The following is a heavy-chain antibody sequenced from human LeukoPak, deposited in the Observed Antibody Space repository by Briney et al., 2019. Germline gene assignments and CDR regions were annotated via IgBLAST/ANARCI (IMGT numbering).Heavy chain of an antibody. CDR3: AKAPRVRGYSGYDPGDY. J-gene: IGHJ4*02. CDR2: ISGSGGST. CDR1: GFTFSSYA. Sequence: PGGSLRLSCAASGFTFSSYAMSWVRQAPGKGLEWVSAISGSGGSTYYADSVKGRFTISRDNSKNTLYLQMNSLRAEDAAVYYCAKAPRVRGYSGYDPGDYWGQGTLVTVSS. V-gene: IGHV3-23*01. D-gene: IGHD5-12*01.